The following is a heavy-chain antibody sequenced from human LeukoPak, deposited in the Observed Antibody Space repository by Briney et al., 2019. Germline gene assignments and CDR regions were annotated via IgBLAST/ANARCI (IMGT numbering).Heavy chain of an antibody. D-gene: IGHD6-19*01. J-gene: IGHJ6*03. CDR1: GFTFDDYA. Sequence: GGSLRRSRAASGFTFDDYAMHWVRQAPGKGLEWVSLISGDGGSTYYADSVKGRFTISRDNSKNSLYLQMNSLRTEDTALYYCAKDGVAVAGNYYYYYYMDVWGKGTTVTVSS. V-gene: IGHV3-43*02. CDR3: AKDGVAVAGNYYYYYYMDV. CDR2: ISGDGGST.